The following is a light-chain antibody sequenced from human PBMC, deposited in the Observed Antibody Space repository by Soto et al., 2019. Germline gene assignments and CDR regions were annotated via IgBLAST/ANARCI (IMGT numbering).Light chain of an antibody. CDR2: AAS. CDR3: QQLNSYPTPT. V-gene: IGKV1-9*01. Sequence: IQLTQSPSSLSASVGDRVTNTCRARQGISSYLAWYQQKPGKAPKLLIYAASTLQSGVPSRFSGSVSGTDFTLTISCLQPEDFATYYCQQLNSYPTPTFGGGTKVDIK. J-gene: IGKJ4*01. CDR1: QGISSY.